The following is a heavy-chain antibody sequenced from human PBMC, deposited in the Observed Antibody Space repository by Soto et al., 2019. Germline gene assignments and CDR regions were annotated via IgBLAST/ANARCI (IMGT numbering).Heavy chain of an antibody. CDR3: AKDLGSSWDLEY. Sequence: PGGSLRLSCAASGFTFNDYGMHWVRQAPGKGLEWVAVISYDGSHQFYADSVKGRFSISRDNSNNTLYLHMNSLRPDDTALFYCAKDLGSSWDLEYWGLGTLVTVSS. V-gene: IGHV3-30*18. CDR2: ISYDGSHQ. CDR1: GFTFNDYG. D-gene: IGHD6-13*01. J-gene: IGHJ4*02.